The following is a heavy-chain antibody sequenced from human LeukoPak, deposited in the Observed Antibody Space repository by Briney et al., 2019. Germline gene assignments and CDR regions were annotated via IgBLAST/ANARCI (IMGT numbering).Heavy chain of an antibody. CDR2: IYYSGST. CDR3: ARGPDIVATINDYYYYMDV. D-gene: IGHD5-12*01. J-gene: IGHJ6*03. Sequence: PSETLSLTCTVSGGSISSYYWSWIRQPPGKGLEWIGYIYYSGSTNYNPSLKSRVTISVDTSKTQFSLKLSSVTAADTAVYYCARGPDIVATINDYYYYMDVWGKGTTVTVSS. V-gene: IGHV4-59*01. CDR1: GGSISSYY.